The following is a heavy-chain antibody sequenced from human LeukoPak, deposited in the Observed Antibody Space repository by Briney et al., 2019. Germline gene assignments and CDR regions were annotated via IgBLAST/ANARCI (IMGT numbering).Heavy chain of an antibody. D-gene: IGHD5-24*01. CDR1: GYTFTGYY. J-gene: IGHJ4*02. CDR2: INPSGGST. Sequence: GASVKVSCKASGYTFTGYYMHWVRQAPGQGLEWMGIINPSGGSTSYAQKFQGRVTMTRDMSTSTVYMELSSLRSEDTAVYYCAASRDGYTRDDYWGQGTLVTVSS. V-gene: IGHV1-46*01. CDR3: AASRDGYTRDDY.